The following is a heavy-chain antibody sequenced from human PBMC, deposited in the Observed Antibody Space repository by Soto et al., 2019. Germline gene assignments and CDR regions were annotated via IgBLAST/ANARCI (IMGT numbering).Heavy chain of an antibody. J-gene: IGHJ4*02. CDR1: GFSFSSYG. D-gene: IGHD6-13*01. CDR3: AKSIQQQLVIDY. CDR2: ISYDGSNK. Sequence: TGGSLRLSCAASGFSFSSYGMHWVRQAPGKGLEWVAVISYDGSNKYYADSVKGRFTISRDNSKNTLYLQMNSLRAEDTAVYYCAKSIQQQLVIDYWGQGTLVTVSS. V-gene: IGHV3-30*18.